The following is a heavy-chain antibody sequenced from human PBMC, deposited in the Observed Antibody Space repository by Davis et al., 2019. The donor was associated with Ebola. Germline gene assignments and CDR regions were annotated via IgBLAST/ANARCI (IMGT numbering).Heavy chain of an antibody. CDR3: ARGGEPYGMDV. V-gene: IGHV1-58*01. D-gene: IGHD3-16*01. J-gene: IGHJ6*02. CDR2: IVVGSGNT. Sequence: SVKVSCKASGFTFTSSALQWVRQARGQRLEWIGWIVVGSGNTNYAQKFQGRVTITRDMSTSTSYLDLTNLRSEDTAVYYCARGGEPYGMDVWGQGTTVTVFS. CDR1: GFTFTSSA.